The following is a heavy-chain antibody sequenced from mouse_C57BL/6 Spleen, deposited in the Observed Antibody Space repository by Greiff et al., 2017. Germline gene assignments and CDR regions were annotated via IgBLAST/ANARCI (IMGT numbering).Heavy chain of an antibody. CDR2: IYPSDSET. J-gene: IGHJ4*01. Sequence: QVQLQQPGAELVRPGSSVKLSCKASGYTFTSYWMDWVKQRPGQGLEWIGNIYPSDSETHYNQKFKDKATLTVDRSSSTAYMQLSSLTSEDSAVYYCTRKRTHAMGYWGQGTSVTVSS. CDR3: TRKRTHAMGY. CDR1: GYTFTSYW. V-gene: IGHV1-61*01.